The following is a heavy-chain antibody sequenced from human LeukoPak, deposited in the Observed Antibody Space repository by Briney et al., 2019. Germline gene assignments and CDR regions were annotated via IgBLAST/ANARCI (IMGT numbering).Heavy chain of an antibody. CDR2: ISGSGGST. CDR1: GFTFSSYA. Sequence: GGSLRLSCAASGFTFSSYAMSWVRQAPGKGLEWVSAISGSGGSTYYADSVKGRFTISRDNSKNTLYLQMNSPRAEDTAVYYCAKEGLIVVVPAAMGDYWGQGTLVTVSS. D-gene: IGHD2-2*01. J-gene: IGHJ4*02. CDR3: AKEGLIVVVPAAMGDY. V-gene: IGHV3-23*01.